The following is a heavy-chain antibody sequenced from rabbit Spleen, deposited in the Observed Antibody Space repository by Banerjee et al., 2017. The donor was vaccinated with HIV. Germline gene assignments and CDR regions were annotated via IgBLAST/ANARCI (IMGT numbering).Heavy chain of an antibody. CDR1: GVSFSSNY. J-gene: IGHJ4*01. D-gene: IGHD2-1*01. Sequence: EESGGDLVKPGASLTLTCTASGVSFSSNYYMCWVRQAPGKGPEWIACIYNGDGTTYYASWVNGRFTISRSTSLNTVTLQMTSLTAADTATYFCARGSAAMTMVITGYYLGLWGPGTLVTVS. CDR2: IYNGDGTT. V-gene: IGHV1S47*01. CDR3: ARGSAAMTMVITGYYLGL.